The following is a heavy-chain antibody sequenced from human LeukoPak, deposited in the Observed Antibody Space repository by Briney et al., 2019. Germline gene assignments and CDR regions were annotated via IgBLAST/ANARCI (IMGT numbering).Heavy chain of an antibody. J-gene: IGHJ4*02. CDR3: ATGGY. CDR2: IYASGST. D-gene: IGHD3-16*01. Sequence: SETLSLTCTLSVGSISRDYWSWVRQPAGKGLEWIGRIYASGSTNYNPSLKSRVTMSVDTSKNQFSLKLNSVTAADTDVYYCATGGYWGQGTLVTVSS. V-gene: IGHV4-4*07. CDR1: VGSISRDY.